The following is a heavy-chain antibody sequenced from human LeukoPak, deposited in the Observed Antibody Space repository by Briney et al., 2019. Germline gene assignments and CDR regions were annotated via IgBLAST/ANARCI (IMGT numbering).Heavy chain of an antibody. J-gene: IGHJ4*02. CDR3: ARVRVEGASCYDY. CDR1: GYTFTGYS. Sequence: ASVKVSCKASGYTFTGYSMHWVRQAPGQGLEWMGWINPNSGVTNYAQKFQGRVTMTRDTSISTAYMELSSLRSDDTAVYYCARVRVEGASCYDYWGQGTLVTVSS. D-gene: IGHD2-2*01. V-gene: IGHV1-2*02. CDR2: INPNSGVT.